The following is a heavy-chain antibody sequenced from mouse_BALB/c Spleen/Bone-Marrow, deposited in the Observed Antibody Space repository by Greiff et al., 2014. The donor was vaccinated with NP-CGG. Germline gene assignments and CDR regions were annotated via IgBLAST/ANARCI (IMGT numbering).Heavy chain of an antibody. V-gene: IGHV5-17*02. Sequence: EVKVEESGGGLVQPGGSRKLSCAASGFTFSSFGMHWVRQAPEKGLEWVAYISSGSRTVFYADTVKGRFTISRDNPKNTLFLQMTRLRSEDTAMYYSTRSRGNWADFDYWGQGTTLTVSS. CDR1: GFTFSSFG. CDR2: ISSGSRTV. D-gene: IGHD3-3*01. CDR3: TRSRGNWADFDY. J-gene: IGHJ2*01.